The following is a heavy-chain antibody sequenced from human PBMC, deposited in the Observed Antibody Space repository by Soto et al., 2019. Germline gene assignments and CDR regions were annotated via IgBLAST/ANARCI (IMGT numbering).Heavy chain of an antibody. D-gene: IGHD2-15*01. CDR1: GFTFIDYY. CDR3: VRGGGGGLFDP. Sequence: QVQLVESGGGLVPPGGSLRLSFASSGFTFIDYYMSWIRQAPGKGLEWLSYISPGSRYPAYADSVKGRFTISRDNARRSLSLQMNSLTVDDTAIYYCVRGGGGGLFDPWGQGSMVTVSS. CDR2: ISPGSRYP. V-gene: IGHV3-11*06. J-gene: IGHJ5*02.